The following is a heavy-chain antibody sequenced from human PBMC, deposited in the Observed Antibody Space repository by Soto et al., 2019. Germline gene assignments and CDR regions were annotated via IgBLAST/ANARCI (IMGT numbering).Heavy chain of an antibody. Sequence: QAQLVESGGGLVKPGGSLGLSCSASGFSFGDYYMSWIRQAPGKGLEWVSSISSSGSTTYHADSVEGRLTISRDNAKNSLHLQMNSLRAEDTAVYYCARDHGGGGLTLDYWGQGTLVSVSS. V-gene: IGHV3-11*01. CDR3: ARDHGGGGLTLDY. D-gene: IGHD3-16*01. J-gene: IGHJ4*02. CDR1: GFSFGDYY. CDR2: ISSSGSTT.